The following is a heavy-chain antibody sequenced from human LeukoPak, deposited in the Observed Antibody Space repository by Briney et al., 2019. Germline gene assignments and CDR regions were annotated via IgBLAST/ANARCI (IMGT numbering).Heavy chain of an antibody. CDR2: INPNSGGT. D-gene: IGHD3-22*01. CDR3: ARPKDYYESSGYNDAFDM. J-gene: IGHJ3*02. V-gene: IGHV1-2*02. CDR1: GYTFTGYY. Sequence: ASVKVSCKASGYTFTGYYMHWVRQAPGQGLEWMGWINPNSGGTNYAQKFQGRVTMTRDTSIGTAYMELSRLRSDDTAVYYCARPKDYYESSGYNDAFDMWGQGTMVTVSS.